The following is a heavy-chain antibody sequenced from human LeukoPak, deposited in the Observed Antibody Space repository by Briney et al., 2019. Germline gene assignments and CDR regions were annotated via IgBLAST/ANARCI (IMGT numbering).Heavy chain of an antibody. CDR2: IWHDGSKN. CDR3: ARGRDGYTPREDY. Sequence: GGSLRLSCAASGFTFSDYYMSWIRQAPGKGLEWVSIIWHDGSKNYSADSVKGRFTISRGNSKNTLYLQMNSLRAEDTAVYYCARGRDGYTPREDYWGQGTLVTVSS. V-gene: IGHV3-33*08. D-gene: IGHD5-24*01. J-gene: IGHJ4*02. CDR1: GFTFSDYY.